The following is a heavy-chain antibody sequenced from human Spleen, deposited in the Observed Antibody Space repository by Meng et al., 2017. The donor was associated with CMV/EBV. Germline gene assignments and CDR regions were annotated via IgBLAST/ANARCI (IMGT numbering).Heavy chain of an antibody. CDR2: MAYSGST. Sequence: GSLRLSCTVSGYSISSGYYWTWIRQPPGKGFEWIGYMAYSGSTNYNPSLKSRVTISVDTSQNQVSLRLSSVTAADTAVYYCVRGRGHSLFYGLDVWGQGTTVTVSS. CDR1: GYSISSGYY. D-gene: IGHD4-23*01. CDR3: VRGRGHSLFYGLDV. J-gene: IGHJ6*02. V-gene: IGHV4-61*01.